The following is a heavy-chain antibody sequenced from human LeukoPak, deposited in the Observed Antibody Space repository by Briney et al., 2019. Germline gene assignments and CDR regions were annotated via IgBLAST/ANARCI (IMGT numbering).Heavy chain of an antibody. CDR3: ARSIVGATSWFDP. CDR2: IYSRGST. CDR1: GFTLSSNY. Sequence: PGGSLRLSCAASGFTLSSNYMRWVRQAPANGLEWVSVIYSRGSTYYEDSVKGRFTISRDNSKNTLYLQMNSLRAEDTAVYYCARSIVGATSWFDPWGQGTLVTVSS. V-gene: IGHV3-53*01. D-gene: IGHD1-26*01. J-gene: IGHJ5*02.